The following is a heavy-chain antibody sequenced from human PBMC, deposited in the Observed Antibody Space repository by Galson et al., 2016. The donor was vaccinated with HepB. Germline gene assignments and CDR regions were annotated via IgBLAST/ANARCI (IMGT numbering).Heavy chain of an antibody. CDR3: ARAHTSDDYGSSAWGAFDL. CDR1: GYIFTIYY. D-gene: IGHD3-22*01. J-gene: IGHJ3*01. Sequence: SVKVSCKASGYIFTIYYIHWVRQAPGQGLEWMGIINPSDGSTSYAQKFQGRVTMTTDTSTSTVYMDLSSLRSEDTAVYYCARAHTSDDYGSSAWGAFDLWGQGTMVTVSS. CDR2: INPSDGST. V-gene: IGHV1-46*01.